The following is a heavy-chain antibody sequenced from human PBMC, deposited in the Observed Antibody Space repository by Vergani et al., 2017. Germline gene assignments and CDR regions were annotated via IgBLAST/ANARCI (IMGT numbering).Heavy chain of an antibody. CDR2: IVVGSGNT. V-gene: IGHV1-58*01. CDR1: GFTFTSSA. Sequence: QMQLVQSGPEVKKPGTSVKVSCKASGFTFTSSAVQWVRQARGQRLEWIGWIVVGSGNTNYAQKFQERVTITRDMSTSTAYMELSSLRSEDTAVYYCAANYYDSSGYAEPYYYYYYGMDVGGQGTTVTVSS. D-gene: IGHD3-22*01. CDR3: AANYYDSSGYAEPYYYYYYGMDV. J-gene: IGHJ6*02.